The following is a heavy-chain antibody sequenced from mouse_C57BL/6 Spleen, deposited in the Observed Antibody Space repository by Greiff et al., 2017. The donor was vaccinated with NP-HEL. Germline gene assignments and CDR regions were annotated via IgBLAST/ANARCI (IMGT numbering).Heavy chain of an antibody. Sequence: QVQLQQPGAELVKPGASVKLSCKASGYTFTSYWMQWVKQRPGPGLEWIGEIDPSDSYTNYNQKFKGKATLTVDTSSSTAYMQLSSLTSEDSAVYYCARWAGSSYWYFDVWGTGTTVTVSS. CDR1: GYTFTSYW. V-gene: IGHV1-50*01. CDR3: ARWAGSSYWYFDV. CDR2: IDPSDSYT. J-gene: IGHJ1*03. D-gene: IGHD1-1*01.